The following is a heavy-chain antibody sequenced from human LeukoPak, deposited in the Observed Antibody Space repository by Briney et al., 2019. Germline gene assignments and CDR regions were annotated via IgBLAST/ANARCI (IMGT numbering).Heavy chain of an antibody. Sequence: PSVTLSLTCAVSGGSISSRNWRDWVRQPPGKGLGWIGEIYHSGSTNYNPSLKTRLTISVDKSKNQFSLKMSSVTAADTAIYYCATLSLPSYFDYWGQGALVTVSS. CDR3: ATLSLPSYFDY. V-gene: IGHV4-4*02. J-gene: IGHJ4*02. CDR1: GGSISSRNW. CDR2: IYHSGST.